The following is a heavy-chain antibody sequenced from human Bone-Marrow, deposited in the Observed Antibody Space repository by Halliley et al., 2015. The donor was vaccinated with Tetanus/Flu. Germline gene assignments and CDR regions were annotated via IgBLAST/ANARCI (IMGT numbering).Heavy chain of an antibody. CDR1: GFNFGDYA. CDR3: AKDMGGFSYWL. J-gene: IGHJ4*02. D-gene: IGHD3-10*01. V-gene: IGHV3-9*01. CDR2: ISRNSGDI. Sequence: SLRLSCAASGFNFGDYAMHWVRQAPGKGLEWVSGISRNSGDIGYADSAKGRFTISRDNAKNSLYLQMNSLRAEDTALYYCAKDMGGFSYWLWGQGTLVTVSS.